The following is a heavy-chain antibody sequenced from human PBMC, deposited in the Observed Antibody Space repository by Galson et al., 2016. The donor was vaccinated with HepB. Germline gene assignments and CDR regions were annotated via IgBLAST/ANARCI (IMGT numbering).Heavy chain of an antibody. V-gene: IGHV3-72*01. CDR2: SRNKANGFTT. CDR3: ARVGPLVSQSYHYGMDV. J-gene: IGHJ6*02. CDR1: GFIFSDYY. D-gene: IGHD3-9*01. Sequence: SLRISCAASGFIFSDYYLDWVRQAPGRGLEWVGRSRNKANGFTTEYAASVKGRFTFSRDDSKTSLYLQMNSLKTEDTAVYYCARVGPLVSQSYHYGMDVWGQGTTVTVSS.